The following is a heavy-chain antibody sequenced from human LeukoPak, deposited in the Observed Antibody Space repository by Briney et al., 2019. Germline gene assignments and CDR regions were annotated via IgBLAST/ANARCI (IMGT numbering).Heavy chain of an antibody. CDR2: INYSGRT. D-gene: IGHD4-11*01. J-gene: IGHJ4*02. Sequence: PSETLSLTCTVSGGSISGYYWSWIRQPPGKGLEWIGYINYSGRTNNNPSLTSRVTVSVDTSKDQFSLKLRSVTAADTAVYYCARHGYETGNYQAHFDYWGQGTLVTVSS. CDR1: GGSISGYY. V-gene: IGHV4-59*08. CDR3: ARHGYETGNYQAHFDY.